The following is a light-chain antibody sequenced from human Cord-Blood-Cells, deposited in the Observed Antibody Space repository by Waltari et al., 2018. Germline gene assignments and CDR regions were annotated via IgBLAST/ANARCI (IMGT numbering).Light chain of an antibody. CDR1: QSISSW. V-gene: IGKV1-5*03. CDR2: KAS. J-gene: IGKJ1*01. Sequence: DIQMTQSPSTLSASVGDRVTITCRASQSISSWLAWYQKKPGKAPKCLIYKASSLESGVPSRFSGSGCGTEFTLTISSLQPDDFATDYCQQYNSYSRTVGQGTKVEIK. CDR3: QQYNSYSRT.